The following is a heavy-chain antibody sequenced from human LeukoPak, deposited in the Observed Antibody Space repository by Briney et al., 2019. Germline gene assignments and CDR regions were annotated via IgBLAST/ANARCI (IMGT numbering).Heavy chain of an antibody. V-gene: IGHV3-48*01. J-gene: IGHJ4*02. D-gene: IGHD4/OR15-4a*01. CDR2: ISSSSSAK. Sequence: GGSLRLSCAASGFTFSSYNMNWVRQAPGKGLEWVSYISSSSSAKYYADSVKGRFTISRDNAKNSLYLQMNSLRAEDTAVYYCARRAGAYSHPYDYWGQGTRVTVSS. CDR3: ARRAGAYSHPYDY. CDR1: GFTFSSYN.